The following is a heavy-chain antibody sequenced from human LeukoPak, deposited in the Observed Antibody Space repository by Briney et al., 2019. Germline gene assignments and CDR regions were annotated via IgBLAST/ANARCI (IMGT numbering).Heavy chain of an antibody. Sequence: PGGSLRLSCAASGFTFSSYAMSWVRQAPGKGLEWVAVISYDGSNKYYADSVKGRFTISRDNSKNTLYLQMNSLRAEDTAVYYCAKGGYSSSWYFDYWGQGTLVTVSS. CDR2: ISYDGSNK. J-gene: IGHJ4*02. CDR3: AKGGYSSSWYFDY. D-gene: IGHD6-13*01. CDR1: GFTFSSYA. V-gene: IGHV3-30*18.